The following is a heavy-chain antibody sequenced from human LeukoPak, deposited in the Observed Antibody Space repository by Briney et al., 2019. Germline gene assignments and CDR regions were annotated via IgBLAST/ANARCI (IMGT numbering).Heavy chain of an antibody. V-gene: IGHV3-7*05. Sequence: GGSLRLSCAASGFTFSSYWMSWVRQAPGKGPEWVANIKQDGSEKYYVDSVKGRFTISRDNAKNSLYLQMNSLRAEDTAVYYCARAKWELLTDYWGQGTLVTVSS. CDR3: ARAKWELLTDY. CDR2: IKQDGSEK. CDR1: GFTFSSYW. J-gene: IGHJ4*02. D-gene: IGHD1-26*01.